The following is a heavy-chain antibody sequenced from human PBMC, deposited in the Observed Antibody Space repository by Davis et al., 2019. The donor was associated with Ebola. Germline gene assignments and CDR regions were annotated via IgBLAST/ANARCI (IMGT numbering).Heavy chain of an antibody. CDR1: GFTFSSYA. J-gene: IGHJ4*02. CDR2: ISSSSSYI. CDR3: AKERIAAAGAFFDY. V-gene: IGHV3-23*01. D-gene: IGHD6-13*01. Sequence: GESLKISCAASGFTFSSYAMSWVRQAPGKGLEWVSSISSSSSYIYYADSVKGRFTISRDNSNNTLSLQMNSLRAEDTAVYYCAKERIAAAGAFFDYWGQGTLVTVSS.